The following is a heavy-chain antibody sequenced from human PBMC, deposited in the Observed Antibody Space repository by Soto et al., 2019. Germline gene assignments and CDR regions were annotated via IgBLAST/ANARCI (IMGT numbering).Heavy chain of an antibody. J-gene: IGHJ5*02. CDR2: ISWDSGSI. CDR3: AKGVGGYVILNWFDP. V-gene: IGHV3-9*01. CDR1: GFTFDDYA. D-gene: IGHD5-12*01. Sequence: EVQLVESGGGLVQPGRSLRLSCAASGFTFDDYAMHWVRQAPGKGLEWVSGISWDSGSIGYADSVKGRFTISRDNAENYLYLQMNSLRPEDTALYYCAKGVGGYVILNWFDPWGQGTLVTVSS.